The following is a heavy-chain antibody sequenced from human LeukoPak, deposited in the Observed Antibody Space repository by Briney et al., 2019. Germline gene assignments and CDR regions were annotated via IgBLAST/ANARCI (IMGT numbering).Heavy chain of an antibody. CDR3: ARDVYPHEYYYGSGSYNY. J-gene: IGHJ4*02. Sequence: PSETLSLTCTVSGYSISSGYYWGWIRQPPGKGLEWIGSIYHSGSTYYNPSLKSRVTISVDTSKNQFSLKLSSVTAADTAVYYCARDVYPHEYYYGSGSYNYWGQGTLVTVSS. V-gene: IGHV4-38-2*02. D-gene: IGHD3-10*01. CDR2: IYHSGST. CDR1: GYSISSGYY.